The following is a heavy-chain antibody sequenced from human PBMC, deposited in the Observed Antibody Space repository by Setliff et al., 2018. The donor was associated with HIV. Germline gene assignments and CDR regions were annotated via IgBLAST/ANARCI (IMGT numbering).Heavy chain of an antibody. CDR3: ARRSDWFDP. V-gene: IGHV4-4*09. CDR1: GGSISSYY. J-gene: IGHJ5*02. CDR2: IYTSGST. Sequence: PSETLSLTCTVSGGSISSYYWSWIRQPPGKGLEWIGYIYTSGSTNYNPSLKSRVTISLDTSKNQFSLKLTSVTAADTAVYFCARRSDWFDPWGQGTLVTVSS.